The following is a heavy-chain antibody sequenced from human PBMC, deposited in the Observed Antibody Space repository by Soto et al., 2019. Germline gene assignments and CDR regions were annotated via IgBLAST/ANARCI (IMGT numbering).Heavy chain of an antibody. CDR3: VILVTSGS. D-gene: IGHD2-21*02. CDR1: GFTFSSYG. CDR2: VSGSGGTT. V-gene: IGHV3-23*01. J-gene: IGHJ5*02. Sequence: EVQLFESGGGFVQPGGSLRLACAASGFTFSSYGMSWVRQAPGKGLEWVSTVSGSGGTTYYADSVKGRFTISRDNSKNSLYLQMNSLRAEDTAVYYCVILVTSGSWGQGSLVTVSS.